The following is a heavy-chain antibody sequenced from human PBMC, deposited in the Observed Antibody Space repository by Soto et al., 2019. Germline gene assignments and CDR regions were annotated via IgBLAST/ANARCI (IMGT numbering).Heavy chain of an antibody. V-gene: IGHV1-18*01. J-gene: IGHJ4*02. Sequence: QVQLVQSGGEVRKPGASVKVSCKASGDTITNYGISWVRQAPGQGLEWMGWISFYNGNTKYAQNLQGRVTLTTDTSTSTAYMELRRLRSDDTAVYYCASATSIAVAGKERWGQGTLVTVSS. CDR2: ISFYNGNT. D-gene: IGHD6-19*01. CDR1: GDTITNYG. CDR3: ASATSIAVAGKER.